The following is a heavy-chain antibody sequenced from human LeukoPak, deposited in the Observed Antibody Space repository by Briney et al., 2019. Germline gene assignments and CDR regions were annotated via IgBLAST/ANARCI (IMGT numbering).Heavy chain of an antibody. V-gene: IGHV4-34*01. Sequence: PSETLSLTCAVYGGSFSGYYWSWIRQPPGKGLEWIGEINHSGSTNYNPSLKSRVTISVDTSKNQFSLKLSSVTAADTAVYYCARVPAASYYYYYYMDVWGKGTTVTISS. D-gene: IGHD2-2*01. CDR2: INHSGST. J-gene: IGHJ6*03. CDR3: ARVPAASYYYYYYMDV. CDR1: GGSFSGYY.